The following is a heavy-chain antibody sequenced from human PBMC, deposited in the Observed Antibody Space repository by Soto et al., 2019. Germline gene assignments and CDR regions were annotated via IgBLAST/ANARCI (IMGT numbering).Heavy chain of an antibody. CDR3: ARGRSYSGYEDFDY. Sequence: EVQLVESGGGLVKPGGSLRLSCAASGFTFSSYSMNWVRQAPGKGLEWVSSISSSSSYIYYADSVKGRFTISRDNAKNSLYLQMNSLRAEDTAVYYCARGRSYSGYEDFDYWGQGTLVTVSS. CDR1: GFTFSSYS. CDR2: ISSSSSYI. V-gene: IGHV3-21*01. J-gene: IGHJ4*02. D-gene: IGHD5-12*01.